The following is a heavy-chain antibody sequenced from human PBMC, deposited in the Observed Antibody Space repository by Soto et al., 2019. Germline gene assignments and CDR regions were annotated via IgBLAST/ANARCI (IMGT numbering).Heavy chain of an antibody. V-gene: IGHV3-30-3*01. Sequence: GGSLRLSCAASVFTFSSYAMHWVRQAPDKGLEWVAVISYDGSNKYYADSVKGRFTISRDNSKNTLYLQMNSLRAEDTAVYYCARGVGYSYGSHFDYWGQGTLVTVSS. CDR3: ARGVGYSYGSHFDY. D-gene: IGHD5-18*01. CDR1: VFTFSSYA. J-gene: IGHJ4*02. CDR2: ISYDGSNK.